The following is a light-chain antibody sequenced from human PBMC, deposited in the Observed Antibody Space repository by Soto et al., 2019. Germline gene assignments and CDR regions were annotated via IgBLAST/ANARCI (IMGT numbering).Light chain of an antibody. V-gene: IGKV3-11*01. CDR3: QHSCDWPPRLT. CDR2: DAA. J-gene: IGKJ4*01. CDR1: RSVSSY. Sequence: EIVLTQSPATLSLSPGERATLSCGASRSVSSYLAWYQQKPGQAPRLLIYDAAYRATGIPARFSGSGSGTVCTRTSSSLEPEDCAVYYWQHSCDWPPRLTVGGGTKVEIK.